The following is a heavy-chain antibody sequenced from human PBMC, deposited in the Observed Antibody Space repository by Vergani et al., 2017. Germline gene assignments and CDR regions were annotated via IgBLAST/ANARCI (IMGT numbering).Heavy chain of an antibody. CDR3: ARATCSGGSCYRGFEY. V-gene: IGHV1-46*01. D-gene: IGHD2-15*01. CDR2: IYPSGGT. CDR1: GYTFTSYD. J-gene: IGHJ4*02. Sequence: QVQLVQSGAEVKKPGASVQVSCKASGYTFTSYDMHWVRQAPGQGLEWMGKIYPSGGTNYAQKFQGRVTMTKDTSTSTVDMELSSLRSEDTAVFYCARATCSGGSCYRGFEYWGQGSLITVSS.